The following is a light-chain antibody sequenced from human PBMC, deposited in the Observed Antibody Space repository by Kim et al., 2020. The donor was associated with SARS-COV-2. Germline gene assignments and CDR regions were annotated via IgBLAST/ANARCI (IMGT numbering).Light chain of an antibody. V-gene: IGKV3-20*01. CDR2: GAS. J-gene: IGKJ1*01. CDR1: QSVSSNY. Sequence: SPGEKATPPCRSSQSVSSNYSAWYQQKPRQAPRLLIYGASSRATGIPDRFSGSGSGTDFTLTITRLEPEDFAVYYCQQYSSSPATFGQGTKVDIK. CDR3: QQYSSSPAT.